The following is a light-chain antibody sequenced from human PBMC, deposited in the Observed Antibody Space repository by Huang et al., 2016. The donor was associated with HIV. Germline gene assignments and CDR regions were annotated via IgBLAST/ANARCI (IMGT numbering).Light chain of an antibody. CDR3: QQYNNWPPNT. V-gene: IGKV3-15*01. J-gene: IGKJ2*01. Sequence: EIVMTQSPATLSVSPGERVTLSCRASQSVSSNLAWYQHTPGQAPRLLIYVASTRATGIPARFSGSGSGTEFTLTISTLQSEDFAVYYCQQYNNWPPNTFGQGTKLEIK. CDR1: QSVSSN. CDR2: VAS.